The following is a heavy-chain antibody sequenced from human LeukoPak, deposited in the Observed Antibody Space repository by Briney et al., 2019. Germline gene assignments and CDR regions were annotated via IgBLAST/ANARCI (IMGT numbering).Heavy chain of an antibody. CDR1: GGSISSSSYS. CDR3: ARVLTYSSGWYHYFDY. V-gene: IGHV4-39*07. D-gene: IGHD6-19*01. Sequence: SETLSLTCTVSGGSISSSSYSWGWIRQPPGKGLEWIGSIYYSGSTYYNPSLKSRVTISVDTSKNQFSLKLSSVTAADTAVYYCARVLTYSSGWYHYFDYWGQGTLVTVSS. CDR2: IYYSGST. J-gene: IGHJ4*02.